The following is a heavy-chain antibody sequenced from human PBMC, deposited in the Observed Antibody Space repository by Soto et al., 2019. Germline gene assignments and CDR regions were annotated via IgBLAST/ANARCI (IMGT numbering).Heavy chain of an antibody. Sequence: PSETLSLTCTVSGCSISSYYWSWIRQPPGKGLEWIGYIYYSGSTNYNPSLKSRVTISVDTSKNQFSLKLSSVTAADTAVYYCASLSIAGLDPWGQGTLVTVSS. J-gene: IGHJ5*02. CDR3: ASLSIAGLDP. V-gene: IGHV4-59*01. CDR2: IYYSGST. D-gene: IGHD6-6*01. CDR1: GCSISSYY.